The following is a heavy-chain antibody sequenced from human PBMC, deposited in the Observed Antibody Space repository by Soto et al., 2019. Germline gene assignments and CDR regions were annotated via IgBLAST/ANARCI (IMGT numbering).Heavy chain of an antibody. J-gene: IGHJ3*02. CDR3: ATQSYYYDRSGYAYDAFDI. CDR1: GGTFSSYP. D-gene: IGHD3-22*01. CDR2: IIPIIGTA. Sequence: QVQVVQSGAEVKKLGSSVKVSCKASGGTFSSYPISWVRQAPGQGLEWMGGIIPIIGTAAYTQKFQGRVTITADKSTGTAYMVLSSLRSEDTALYYCATQSYYYDRSGYAYDAFDIWGQGTMVTVSS. V-gene: IGHV1-69*06.